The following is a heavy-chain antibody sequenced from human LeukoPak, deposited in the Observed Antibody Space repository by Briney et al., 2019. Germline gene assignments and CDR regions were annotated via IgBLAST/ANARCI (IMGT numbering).Heavy chain of an antibody. CDR1: GFTFSNFG. Sequence: GGSLRLSCAGSGFTFSNFGMHWVRQAPGKGLEWVALISYDGSNKYYADSVKGRFTISRDNSKNTLYLQMGSLRAEDMAVYYCARDAGYSYGYVVYWGQGTLVTVSS. V-gene: IGHV3-30*03. CDR3: ARDAGYSYGYVVY. J-gene: IGHJ4*02. CDR2: ISYDGSNK. D-gene: IGHD5-18*01.